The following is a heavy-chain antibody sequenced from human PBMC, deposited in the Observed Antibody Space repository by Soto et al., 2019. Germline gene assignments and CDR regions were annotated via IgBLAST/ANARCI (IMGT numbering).Heavy chain of an antibody. Sequence: EVQLLESGGGLVQPGGSLRLSCAASGFTFSSYDMSWVRQAPGKGLEWVSGISGSGGSRNYADSVKGRFTISRDNSKNTLYLQMNSLRAEDTAVYYCAKRELVLDYWGQGTLVTVSS. CDR1: GFTFSSYD. CDR3: AKRELVLDY. J-gene: IGHJ4*02. D-gene: IGHD6-13*01. V-gene: IGHV3-23*01. CDR2: ISGSGGSR.